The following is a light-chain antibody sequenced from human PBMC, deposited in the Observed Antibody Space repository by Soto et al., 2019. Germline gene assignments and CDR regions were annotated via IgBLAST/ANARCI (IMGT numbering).Light chain of an antibody. CDR3: CSYAGVYTSV. V-gene: IGLV2-11*01. Sequence: QSALTQPRSVSGSTGQSVTISCTGTSSDVGGYKFVSWYQQHPGKAPKFMMYEVSKRPSGVPDRFSGSKSGNTAFLTISGLQAEYEADYYCCSYAGVYTSVFGTGTKLTVL. CDR1: SSDVGGYKF. J-gene: IGLJ1*01. CDR2: EVS.